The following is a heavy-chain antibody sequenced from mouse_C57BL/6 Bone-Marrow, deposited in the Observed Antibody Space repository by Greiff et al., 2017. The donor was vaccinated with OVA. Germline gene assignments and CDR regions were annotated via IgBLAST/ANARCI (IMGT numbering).Heavy chain of an antibody. CDR3: ARAGWFAY. CDR1: GFTFSSYA. J-gene: IGHJ3*01. CDR2: ISDGGSYT. V-gene: IGHV5-4*01. Sequence: EVQGVESGGGLVKPGGSLKLSCAASGFTFSSYAMSWVRQTPEKRLEWVATISDGGSYTYYPDNVKGRFTISRDNANNNLYLQMSHLKSEDTAMYYCARAGWFAYWGQGTLVTVSA.